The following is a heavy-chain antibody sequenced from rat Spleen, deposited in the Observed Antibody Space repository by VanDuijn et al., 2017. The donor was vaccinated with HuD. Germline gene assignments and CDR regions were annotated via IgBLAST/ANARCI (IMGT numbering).Heavy chain of an antibody. CDR1: XFTXXXYX. CDR3: ARRYDFDY. D-gene: IGHD1-11*01. Sequence: EVQLVESDGGLVXXGRXXKLSCAXXXFTXXXYXXXWVLQGPTKGLEWXATISFDGTSTYSRDSVKGRFTISRDNAKSTLYLQMDSLRSEDTATYYGARRYDFDYWGQGVMVTVSS. V-gene: IGHV5-29*01. CDR2: ISFDGTST. J-gene: IGHJ2*01.